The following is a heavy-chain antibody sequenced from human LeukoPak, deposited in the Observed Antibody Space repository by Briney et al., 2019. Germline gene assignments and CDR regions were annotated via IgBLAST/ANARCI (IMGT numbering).Heavy chain of an antibody. CDR3: AREHYDFWSGFDY. CDR1: GFTFSSYG. Sequence: GGSLRLSCAASGFTFSSYGMHWVRQAPGKGLEWVAFIRYDGSNKYYADSVKGRFTISRDNSKNTLYLQMNSLRAEDTAVYYCAREHYDFWSGFDYWGQGTLVTVSS. V-gene: IGHV3-30*02. D-gene: IGHD3-3*01. CDR2: IRYDGSNK. J-gene: IGHJ4*02.